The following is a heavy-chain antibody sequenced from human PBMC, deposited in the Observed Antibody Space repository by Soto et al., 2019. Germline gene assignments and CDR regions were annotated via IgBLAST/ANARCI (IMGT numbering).Heavy chain of an antibody. CDR1: GYTLTSDG. D-gene: IGHD6-13*01. J-gene: IGHJ4*02. Sequence: LLKVAFKGSGYTLTSDGISWGRKAPGQGLEWMGWISAYNGNTNYAQKLQGRVTMTTDTSTSTAYMELRSLRSDDTAVYYCARGPGIAASSTIPDYWGQRPLGTVSS. V-gene: IGHV1-18*01. CDR3: ARGPGIAASSTIPDY. CDR2: ISAYNGNT.